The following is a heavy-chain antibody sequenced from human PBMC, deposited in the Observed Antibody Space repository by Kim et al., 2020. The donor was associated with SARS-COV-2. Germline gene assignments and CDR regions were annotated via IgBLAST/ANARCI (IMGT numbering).Heavy chain of an antibody. V-gene: IGHV1-18*01. J-gene: IGHJ4*02. CDR1: GDTSSTSG. Sequence: ASVKVSCKASGDTSSTSGFSWVRQAPGQGLEWMGWINTKKGDTNYVQKFQDRVTMTTDSSTTAAYMELRSLKFDDTAVYCCVRGTWGDINDYWGQGTLVTVSS. D-gene: IGHD3-16*01. CDR2: INTKKGDT. CDR3: VRGTWGDINDY.